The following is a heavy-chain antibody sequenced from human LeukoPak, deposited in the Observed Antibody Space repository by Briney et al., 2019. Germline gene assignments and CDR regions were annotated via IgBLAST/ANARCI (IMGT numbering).Heavy chain of an antibody. CDR1: GFTFSSYG. Sequence: GGSLRLSCAASGFTFSSYGMHWVRQAPGKGLEWVAVISYDGSNKYYADSVKGRFTIPRDNSKNTLYLQMNSLRAEDTAVYYCAKKHYYDSSGYYPGAFVIWGQGTMVTVSS. CDR3: AKKHYYDSSGYYPGAFVI. V-gene: IGHV3-30*18. CDR2: ISYDGSNK. J-gene: IGHJ3*02. D-gene: IGHD3-22*01.